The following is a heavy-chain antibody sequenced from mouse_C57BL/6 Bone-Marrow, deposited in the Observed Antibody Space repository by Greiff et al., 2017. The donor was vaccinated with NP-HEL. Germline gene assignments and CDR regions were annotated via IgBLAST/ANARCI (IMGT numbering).Heavy chain of an antibody. J-gene: IGHJ4*01. CDR1: GYTFTEYT. CDR2: FYPGGGSI. CDR3: AWDEVGHYCGTPYGGAMDY. Sequence: QVQLKQSGAELVKPGASVKLSCKASGYTFTEYTIHWVKQRPGQGLEWIGWFYPGGGSIKYNEKFKDKATLTADKSSSTVYMELSSLTSEDSAVYFCAWDEVGHYCGTPYGGAMDYWGQGTSVTVSS. V-gene: IGHV1-62-2*01. D-gene: IGHD1-1*01.